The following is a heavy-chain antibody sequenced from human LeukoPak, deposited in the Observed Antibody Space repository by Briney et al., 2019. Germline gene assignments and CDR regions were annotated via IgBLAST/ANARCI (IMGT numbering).Heavy chain of an antibody. V-gene: IGHV3-53*01. D-gene: IGHD4-17*01. CDR3: ARDQGDYNFDY. CDR2: IYSGGST. Sequence: GGSLRLSCAASGFIISSYWMTWVRQAPGKGLEWVSVIYSGGSTYYADSVKGRFTISRDNSKNTLYLQMNSLRAEDTAVYYCARDQGDYNFDYWGQGTLVTVSS. J-gene: IGHJ4*02. CDR1: GFIISSYW.